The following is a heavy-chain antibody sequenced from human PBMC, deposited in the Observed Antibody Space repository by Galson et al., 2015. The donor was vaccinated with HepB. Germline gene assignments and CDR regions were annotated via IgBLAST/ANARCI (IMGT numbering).Heavy chain of an antibody. CDR1: GYTFSSYS. CDR3: ARGALVVVVDATQNNWFDP. Sequence: VKVSCKASGYTFSSYSITWVRQAPGQGLEWMGWISAYNRNTDYALQLQGRVTMTTDTSTSTAYMELKSLRSDDTAVYYCARGALVVVVDATQNNWFDPWGQGTLVTVSS. V-gene: IGHV1-18*01. CDR2: ISAYNRNT. J-gene: IGHJ5*02. D-gene: IGHD2-15*01.